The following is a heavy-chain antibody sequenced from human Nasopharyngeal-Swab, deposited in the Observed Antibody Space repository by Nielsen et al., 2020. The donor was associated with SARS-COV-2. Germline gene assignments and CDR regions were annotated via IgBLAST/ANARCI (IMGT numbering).Heavy chain of an antibody. CDR3: AKGYSGYVFGTLDY. Sequence: GESLKISCAASGFTFSSYAMSWVRQAPGKGLEWVSAISGSGGSTYYADSVKGRFTISGDNSKNTLYLQMNSLRAEDTAVYYCAKGYSGYVFGTLDYWGQGTLVTVSS. D-gene: IGHD5-12*01. CDR1: GFTFSSYA. CDR2: ISGSGGST. J-gene: IGHJ4*02. V-gene: IGHV3-23*01.